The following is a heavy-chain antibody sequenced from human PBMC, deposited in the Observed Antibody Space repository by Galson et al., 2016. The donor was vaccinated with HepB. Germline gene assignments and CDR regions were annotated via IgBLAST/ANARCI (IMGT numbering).Heavy chain of an antibody. CDR2: ISYDGRKI. Sequence: SLRLSCAASGFTFTSRAMHWVRQAPGKGLEWVAVISYDGRKIFYADSVRVRFSISSDNSKNTLFLQMNSLRAEDTGVYYCTKTGSGWYFDYWGQGTLVTVSS. CDR1: GFTFTSRA. D-gene: IGHD6-19*01. J-gene: IGHJ4*02. CDR3: TKTGSGWYFDY. V-gene: IGHV3-30-3*02.